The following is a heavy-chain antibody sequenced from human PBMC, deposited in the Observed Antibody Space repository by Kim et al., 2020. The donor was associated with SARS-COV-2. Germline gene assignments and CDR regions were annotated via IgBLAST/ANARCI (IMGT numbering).Heavy chain of an antibody. Sequence: GGSLRLSCAASGFTFSSYSMNWVRQAPGKGLEWVSSISSSSSYIYYADSVKGRFTISRDNAKNSLHLQMNSLRAEDTAVYYCARAQRDSYFGGDCYPGDAFDIWGQGTMVTVSS. D-gene: IGHD2-21*02. CDR1: GFTFSSYS. J-gene: IGHJ3*02. CDR3: ARAQRDSYFGGDCYPGDAFDI. V-gene: IGHV3-21*01. CDR2: ISSSSSYI.